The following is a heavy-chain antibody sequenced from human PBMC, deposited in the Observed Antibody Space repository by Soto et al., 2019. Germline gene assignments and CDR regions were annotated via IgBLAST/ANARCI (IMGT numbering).Heavy chain of an antibody. CDR2: ISAYNGNT. Sequence: GASVKVSCKASGYTFTSYGISWVRQAPGQGLEWMGWISAYNGNTNYAQKLQGRVTMTTDTSTSTAYMELRSLRSDDTAVYYCARVYIWFGELPHLTFDYWGQGTLVTVSS. CDR3: ARVYIWFGELPHLTFDY. V-gene: IGHV1-18*01. J-gene: IGHJ4*02. CDR1: GYTFTSYG. D-gene: IGHD3-10*01.